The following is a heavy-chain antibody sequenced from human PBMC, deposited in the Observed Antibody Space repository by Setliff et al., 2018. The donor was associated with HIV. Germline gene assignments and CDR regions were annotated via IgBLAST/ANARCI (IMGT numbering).Heavy chain of an antibody. Sequence: GGSLRLSCAASGFTFDDYTMYWVRQAPGKGLEWVSLISWDGGSTYYADSVKGRFTISRDNSKNSLYLQMNSLRTEDTALYYCVKGVEYGDYGSDYWGQGTLVTVSS. CDR2: ISWDGGST. D-gene: IGHD4-17*01. J-gene: IGHJ4*02. CDR1: GFTFDDYT. V-gene: IGHV3-43*01. CDR3: VKGVEYGDYGSDY.